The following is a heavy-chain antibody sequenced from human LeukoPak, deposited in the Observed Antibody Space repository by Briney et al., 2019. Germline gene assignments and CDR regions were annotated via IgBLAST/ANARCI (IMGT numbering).Heavy chain of an antibody. CDR2: ISSNGGST. J-gene: IGHJ4*02. CDR1: GFTFSSYA. V-gene: IGHV3-64*01. Sequence: PGGSLRLSCAASGFTFSSYAMHWVRQAPGKGLEYVSAISSNGGSTYYANSVKGRFTISRDNSKNTLYLQMGSLRAEDMAVYYCARISSSWYWDYFDYWGQGTLVTVSS. CDR3: ARISSSWYWDYFDY. D-gene: IGHD6-13*01.